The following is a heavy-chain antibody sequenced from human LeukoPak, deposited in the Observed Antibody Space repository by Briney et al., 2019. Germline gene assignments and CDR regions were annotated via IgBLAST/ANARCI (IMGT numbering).Heavy chain of an antibody. CDR3: ARDLRGSPMDV. J-gene: IGHJ6*03. CDR2: IYYNGRT. D-gene: IGHD1-26*01. CDR1: GDSSNSGYH. V-gene: IGHV4-31*03. Sequence: SETLSLTGTVSGDSSNSGYHWSWIRQQPGKGLEWIEHIYYNGRTYYKTSLKSRIIISVDMSKNQISLQLSSVTAADTAVYYCARDLRGSPMDVWGKGTPVAVSS.